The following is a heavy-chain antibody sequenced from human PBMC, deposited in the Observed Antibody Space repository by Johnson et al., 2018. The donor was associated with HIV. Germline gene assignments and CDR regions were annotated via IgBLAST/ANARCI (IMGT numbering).Heavy chain of an antibody. V-gene: IGHV3-13*01. D-gene: IGHD7-27*01. CDR2: IGTAGDT. J-gene: IGHJ3*02. CDR3: ARGGVTGEDHAFDI. Sequence: EVQLVESGGGLVQPGGSLRLSCAASGFTFSSYDMHWVRQATEKGLEWVSAIGTAGDTYYPGSVKGRFTISRDNAKNSLYLQMNSLRAGDTAVYYCARGGVTGEDHAFDIWGQGTMVTVSS. CDR1: GFTFSSYD.